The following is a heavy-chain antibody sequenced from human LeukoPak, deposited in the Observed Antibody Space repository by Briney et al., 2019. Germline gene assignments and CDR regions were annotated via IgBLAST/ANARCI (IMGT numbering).Heavy chain of an antibody. J-gene: IGHJ4*02. CDR1: GFTFSDYY. D-gene: IGHD3-22*01. Sequence: PGGSLRLSCAASGFTFSDYYMSWIRQAPGKGLEWVSYISSSGSTIYYADSVKGRFTISRDNSKNTLYLQMNSLRAEDTAVYYCAFELTYYYDSSGYSLDYWGQGTLVTVSS. CDR2: ISSSGSTI. CDR3: AFELTYYYDSSGYSLDY. V-gene: IGHV3-11*04.